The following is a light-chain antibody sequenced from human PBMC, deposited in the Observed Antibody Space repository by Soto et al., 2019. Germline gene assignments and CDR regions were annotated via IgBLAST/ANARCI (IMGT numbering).Light chain of an antibody. V-gene: IGKV3-15*01. CDR2: GAS. CDR1: QSLSSN. CDR3: QQYNNWPPWT. J-gene: IGKJ1*01. Sequence: EIVMTQSPATLSVSPGERATLSCRASQSLSSNLAWYQHKPGQAPRLLIYGASTRATGIPASFSGSGSETEFTLTISSLQSEDYAIYYCQQYNNWPPWTFGQGTKVDIK.